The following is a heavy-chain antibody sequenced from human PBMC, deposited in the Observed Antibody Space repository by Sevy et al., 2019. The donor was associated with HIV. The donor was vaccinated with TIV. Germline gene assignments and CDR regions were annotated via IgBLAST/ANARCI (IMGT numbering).Heavy chain of an antibody. CDR2: ISYDGSNK. J-gene: IGHJ4*02. Sequence: GGSLRLSCAASGFTFSSYGMHRVRQAPGKGLEWVAVISYDGSNKYYADSVKGRFTISRDNSKNTLYLQMNSLRAEDTAVYYCAKGRVLLWFGELVSDFDYWGQGTLVTVSS. V-gene: IGHV3-30*18. CDR3: AKGRVLLWFGELVSDFDY. D-gene: IGHD3-10*01. CDR1: GFTFSSYG.